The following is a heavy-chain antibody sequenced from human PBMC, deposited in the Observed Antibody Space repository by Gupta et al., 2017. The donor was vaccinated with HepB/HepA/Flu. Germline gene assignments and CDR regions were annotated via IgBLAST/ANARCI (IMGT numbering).Heavy chain of an antibody. J-gene: IGHJ6*03. CDR1: GGSISSSAYY. CDR3: ARQPSDSINIYYYYDREV. Sequence: SDTLSLTCTVSGGSISSSAYYWVWIRQPPGKGLAWIASIYYSGISYYKPSLKSRLTISIDTSKNQFSLKLNSVTAADTAIYYCARQPSDSINIYYYYDREVWGKGTMGSVSS. CDR2: IYYSGIS. D-gene: IGHD2-21*01. V-gene: IGHV4-39*01.